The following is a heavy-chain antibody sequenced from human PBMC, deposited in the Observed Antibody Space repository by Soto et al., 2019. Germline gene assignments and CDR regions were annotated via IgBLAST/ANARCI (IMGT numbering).Heavy chain of an antibody. J-gene: IGHJ6*02. CDR1: VCSISIDLHY. D-gene: IGHD6-13*01. CDR2: IHYSGST. Sequence: SETLSITWSVSVCSISIDLHYWSWIRQSPGNGLDWSVYIHYSGSTYYNPSLKSRVTISVDTSKNQFSLKLSSVTAADTAVYYCARDAGAYSSSWYGPDYYYYGMDVWGQGTTVTVSS. V-gene: IGHV4-30-4*01. CDR3: ARDAGAYSSSWYGPDYYYYGMDV.